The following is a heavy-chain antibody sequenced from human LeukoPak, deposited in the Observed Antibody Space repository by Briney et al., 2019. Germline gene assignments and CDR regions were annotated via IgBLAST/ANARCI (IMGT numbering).Heavy chain of an antibody. D-gene: IGHD3-10*01. J-gene: IGHJ4*02. CDR1: GGSISSYY. Sequence: PSETLSLTCTVSGGSISSYYWSWIRQPAGTALEWIGRIYTSGTITYNPSLKSRVTISVDTSKNQFSLKLSSVTAADTAVYYCAGYSALYTYYYGSGSRPFDYWGQGTLVTVSS. V-gene: IGHV4-4*07. CDR2: IYTSGTI. CDR3: AGYSALYTYYYGSGSRPFDY.